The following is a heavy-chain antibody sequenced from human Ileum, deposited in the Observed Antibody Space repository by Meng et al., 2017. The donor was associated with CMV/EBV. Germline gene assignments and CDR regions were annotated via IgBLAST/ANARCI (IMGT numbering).Heavy chain of an antibody. CDR2: VNHRGST. D-gene: IGHD6-13*01. V-gene: IGHV4-34*01. Sequence: CAVQSGSFSGYSWSGIRQPPGKGLEWIGEVNHRGSTKYNPSLKSRVIISLDTSKNQFSLNLSSATAADTAVYYCARGYSSPSTRFDPWGQGTLVTVSS. CDR3: ARGYSSPSTRFDP. CDR1: SGSFSGYS. J-gene: IGHJ5*02.